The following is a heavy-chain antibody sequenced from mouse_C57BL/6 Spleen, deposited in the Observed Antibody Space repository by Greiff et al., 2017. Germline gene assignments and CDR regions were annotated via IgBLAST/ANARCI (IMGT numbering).Heavy chain of an antibody. CDR2: ISDGGSYT. J-gene: IGHJ4*01. Sequence: EVQLQQSGGGLVKPGGSLKLSCAASGFTFSSYAMSWVRQTPEKRLEWVATISDGGSYTYYPDTVKGRFTISRDNAKNNLYLQMSHLKSEDTAMYYCARDNDGYYRDYAMDYWGQGTSVTVSS. CDR1: GFTFSSYA. CDR3: ARDNDGYYRDYAMDY. V-gene: IGHV5-4*01. D-gene: IGHD2-3*01.